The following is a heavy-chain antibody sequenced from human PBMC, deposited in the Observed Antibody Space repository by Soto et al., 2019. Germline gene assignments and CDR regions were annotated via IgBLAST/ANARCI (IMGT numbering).Heavy chain of an antibody. CDR3: AKGLGSVSYAATDY. CDR2: IVGSGDGT. Sequence: EVQLLESGGGLVQPGGSLRLSCAASGFTFSSYAMSWVRQAPGKGLEWVSAIVGSGDGTYHADSVKGRFTISRDNSKNTLYLQMNSLRAEDTAVYYCAKGLGSVSYAATDYWGQGTLVTVSS. D-gene: IGHD1-26*01. CDR1: GFTFSSYA. J-gene: IGHJ4*02. V-gene: IGHV3-23*01.